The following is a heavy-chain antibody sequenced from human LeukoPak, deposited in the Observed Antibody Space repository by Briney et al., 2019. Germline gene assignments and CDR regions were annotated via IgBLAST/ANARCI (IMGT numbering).Heavy chain of an antibody. D-gene: IGHD3-10*01. CDR1: GASISNYY. Sequence: SETLSLTCTVSGASISNYYWSWIRQPPGKGLEWIGYIYYSGSTNYNPSLKSRVTISVDTSKNQFSLKLSSVTAADTAVYYCARDYYGSGSYYDHDAFDIWGQGTMVTVSS. CDR2: IYYSGST. CDR3: ARDYYGSGSYYDHDAFDI. V-gene: IGHV4-59*01. J-gene: IGHJ3*02.